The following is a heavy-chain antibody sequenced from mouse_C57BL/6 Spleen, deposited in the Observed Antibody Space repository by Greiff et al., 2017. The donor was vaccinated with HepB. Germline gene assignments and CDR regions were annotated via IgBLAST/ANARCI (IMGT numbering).Heavy chain of an antibody. V-gene: IGHV1-54*01. CDR1: GYAFTNYL. Sequence: QVQLQQSGAELVRPGTSVKVSCKASGYAFTNYLIEWVKQRPGQGLEWIGVINPGSGGTNYNEKFKGKATLTADKSSSTAYMQLSSLTSEDSAVYFCARHWDEGYAMDYWGQGTSVTVSS. CDR2: INPGSGGT. J-gene: IGHJ4*01. D-gene: IGHD4-1*01. CDR3: ARHWDEGYAMDY.